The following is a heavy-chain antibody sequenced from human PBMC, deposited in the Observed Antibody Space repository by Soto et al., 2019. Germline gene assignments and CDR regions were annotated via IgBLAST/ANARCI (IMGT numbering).Heavy chain of an antibody. J-gene: IGHJ4*02. CDR2: IHYSGGT. Sequence: PSETLSLTCIVSGGSISGHYWSWIRQPPGKGLEWIGYIHYSGGTNYNPSLESRVTISVDTSKNQFSLELSSVTAGDTAVYYCARYLSYGGTTNRLFDYWGQGTLVTVSS. V-gene: IGHV4-59*11. CDR1: GGSISGHY. D-gene: IGHD1-1*01. CDR3: ARYLSYGGTTNRLFDY.